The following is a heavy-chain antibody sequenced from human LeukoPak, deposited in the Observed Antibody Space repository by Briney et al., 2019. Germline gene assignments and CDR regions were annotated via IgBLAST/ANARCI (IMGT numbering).Heavy chain of an antibody. D-gene: IGHD3-22*01. V-gene: IGHV3-30-3*01. CDR3: ARASPRGYYLDY. CDR2: ISYDGSNK. J-gene: IGHJ4*02. CDR1: GFTFSSYA. Sequence: GGSLRLSCAASGFTFSSYAMHWVRQAPGKGLEWVAVISYDGSNKYYADSVKGRFTISRDNSKNTLYLQMNSLRAEDTAVYYCARASPRGYYLDYWGQGTLVTVSS.